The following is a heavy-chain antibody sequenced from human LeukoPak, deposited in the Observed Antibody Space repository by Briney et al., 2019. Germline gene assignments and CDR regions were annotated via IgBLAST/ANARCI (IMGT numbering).Heavy chain of an antibody. Sequence: SETLSLTCTVSGGSISSYYWSWIRQPPGKGLEWIGSIYYSGSTYYNPSLKSRVTISVDTSKNQFSLKLSSVTAADTAVYYCARHLPGYSYGYEDDYWGQGTLVTVSS. J-gene: IGHJ4*02. D-gene: IGHD5-18*01. V-gene: IGHV4-59*05. CDR1: GGSISSYY. CDR3: ARHLPGYSYGYEDDY. CDR2: IYYSGST.